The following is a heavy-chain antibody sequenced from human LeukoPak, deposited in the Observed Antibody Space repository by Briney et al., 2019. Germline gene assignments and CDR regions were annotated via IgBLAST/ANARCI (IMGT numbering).Heavy chain of an antibody. V-gene: IGHV3-30*04. CDR1: GFTFSSYA. D-gene: IGHD2-2*01. CDR3: ARGGAYCSSTSCYEFDY. Sequence: SGGSLRLSCAASGFTFSSYAMHWVRPAPGKGLERVAVISYDGSNKYYADSVKGRFTISRDNSKNTLYLQMNSLRAEDTAVYYCARGGAYCSSTSCYEFDYWGQGTLVTVSS. J-gene: IGHJ4*02. CDR2: ISYDGSNK.